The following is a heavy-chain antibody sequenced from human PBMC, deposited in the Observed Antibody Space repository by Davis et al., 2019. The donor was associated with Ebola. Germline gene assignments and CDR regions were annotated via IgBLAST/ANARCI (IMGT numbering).Heavy chain of an antibody. CDR2: IGIAADT. J-gene: IGHJ4*02. V-gene: IGHV3-13*01. CDR3: ANRLG. D-gene: IGHD1-14*01. Sequence: GESLKISCAVSGFTFSSYDMHWARQTIGKRLEWVSTIGIAADTYYPGSVKGRFTISRDNANNSLYLQMNSLRAEDTAVYYCANRLGWGQGTLVTVSS. CDR1: GFTFSSYD.